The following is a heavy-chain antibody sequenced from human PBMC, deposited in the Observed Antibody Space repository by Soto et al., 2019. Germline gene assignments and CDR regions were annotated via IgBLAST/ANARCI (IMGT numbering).Heavy chain of an antibody. CDR2: MNPNSGNT. V-gene: IGHV1-8*01. J-gene: IGHJ6*03. CDR3: ARVAAGLIYYYYYYMDV. CDR1: GYTFTSYD. D-gene: IGHD6-13*01. Sequence: ASVKVSCKASGYTFTSYDINWVRQATGQGLEWMGWMNPNSGNTGYAQKFQGRVTMTRNTSMSTAYMELSSLRSEDTAVYYCARVAAGLIYYYYYYMDVWGKGTTVTVSS.